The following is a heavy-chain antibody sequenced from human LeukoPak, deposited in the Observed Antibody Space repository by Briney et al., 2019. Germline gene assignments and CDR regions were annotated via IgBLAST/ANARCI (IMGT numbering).Heavy chain of an antibody. CDR3: ARNYYDSSGSAFDI. D-gene: IGHD3-22*01. J-gene: IGHJ3*02. CDR2: TYYRSKWYN. CDR1: GDSVSSNSAA. V-gene: IGHV6-1*01. Sequence: SQTLSLTCAISGDSVSSNSAAWNWIRQSPSRGLEWLGRTYYRSKWYNYYAVSVKSRITINQDTPKNHCSLQLNSVAPEDTAVYYCARNYYDSSGSAFDIWGQGTMVTVSS.